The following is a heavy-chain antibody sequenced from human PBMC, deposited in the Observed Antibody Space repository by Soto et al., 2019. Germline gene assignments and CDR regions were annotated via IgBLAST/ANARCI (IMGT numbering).Heavy chain of an antibody. J-gene: IGHJ4*02. D-gene: IGHD2-2*01. Sequence: GGSLRLSCAASGFTFSSYAMHWVRQAPGKGLEWVAVISYDGSNKYYADSVKGRFTIPRDNSKNTLYLQMNSLRAEDTAVYYCARDHGDCSSTSCYYFDYWGQGTLVTVSS. CDR1: GFTFSSYA. V-gene: IGHV3-30*04. CDR2: ISYDGSNK. CDR3: ARDHGDCSSTSCYYFDY.